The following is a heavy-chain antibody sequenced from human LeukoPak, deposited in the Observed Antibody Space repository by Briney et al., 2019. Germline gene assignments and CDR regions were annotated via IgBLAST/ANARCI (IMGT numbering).Heavy chain of an antibody. CDR1: GFSYSWYS. CDR2: IKQDGSEK. D-gene: IGHD1-26*01. CDR3: AGGLYSGSFDP. V-gene: IGHV3-7*02. Sequence: GGSLRLSCAASGFSYSWYSMSWVRQAPGKGLEWVAKIKQDGSEKYYVDSVKGRFTISRDNAKNSLYPQMNSLRAEDTAVYYCAGGLYSGSFDPWGQGTLVTVSS. J-gene: IGHJ5*02.